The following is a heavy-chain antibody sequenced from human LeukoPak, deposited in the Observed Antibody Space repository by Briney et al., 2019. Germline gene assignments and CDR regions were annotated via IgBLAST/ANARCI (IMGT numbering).Heavy chain of an antibody. J-gene: IGHJ3*02. CDR3: ARVMWELLPAFDI. CDR1: GYTFTSYD. D-gene: IGHD1-26*01. CDR2: MNPNSGNT. V-gene: IGHV1-8*03. Sequence: ASVKVSCKASGYTFTSYDINWVRQATGQGLEWMGWMNPNSGNTGYAQKFQGRVTITRNTSISTAYMELSSLRSEDTAVYYCARVMWELLPAFDIWGQGTMVTVSS.